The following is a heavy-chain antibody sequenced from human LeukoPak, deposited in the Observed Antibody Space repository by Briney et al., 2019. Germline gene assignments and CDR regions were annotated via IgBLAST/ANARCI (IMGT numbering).Heavy chain of an antibody. V-gene: IGHV3-9*01. J-gene: IGHJ4*02. CDR2: ISWNSGSI. D-gene: IGHD6-25*01. Sequence: GRSLRLSCAASGFTFDDYAMHWVRQAPGKGLEWVSGISWNSGSIGYADSVKDRFTISRDNAKNSLYLQMNSLRAEDTALYYCATIAAYWGQGTLVTVSS. CDR3: ATIAAY. CDR1: GFTFDDYA.